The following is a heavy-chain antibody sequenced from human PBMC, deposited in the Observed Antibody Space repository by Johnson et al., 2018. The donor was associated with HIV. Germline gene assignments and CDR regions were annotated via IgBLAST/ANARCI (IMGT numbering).Heavy chain of an antibody. Sequence: VQLVESGGDLVQPGGSLRLSCAASGFTVSSKYMAWVRQAPGQGLEWVSVIYSGESTYYADSVKDRFTMSRNNAKSSVYLQMNSLRAEDTAVYYCARASSIAARGADAFDIWGQGTMVTVSS. V-gene: IGHV3-66*01. CDR1: GFTVSSKY. D-gene: IGHD6-6*01. J-gene: IGHJ3*02. CDR2: IYSGEST. CDR3: ARASSIAARGADAFDI.